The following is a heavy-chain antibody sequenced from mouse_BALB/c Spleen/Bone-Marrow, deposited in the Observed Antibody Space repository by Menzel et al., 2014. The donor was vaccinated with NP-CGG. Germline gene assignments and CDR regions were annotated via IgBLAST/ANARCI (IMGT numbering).Heavy chain of an antibody. CDR3: GRGGRRPAWFVY. CDR1: GYTFSSYW. J-gene: IGHJ3*01. V-gene: IGHV1-9*01. Sequence: ESGAELMTPGASVKISCKATGYTFSSYWIEWVKQRPGHGLEWIGEILPGSGNTNYNEKFKGKATFTADPSSNTAYMQLSSLTSEDSAVYCCGRGGRRPAWFVYWGQGTLVTVSA. CDR2: ILPGSGNT. D-gene: IGHD1-2*01.